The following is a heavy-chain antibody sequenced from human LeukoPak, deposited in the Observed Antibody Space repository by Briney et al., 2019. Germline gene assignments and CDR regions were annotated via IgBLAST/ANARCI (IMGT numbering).Heavy chain of an antibody. Sequence: GGSLRLSCAASGFTFSIYWMSWVRQAPGEGLEWVANINQDGGEKYYVDSVKGRFTISRDNAKNSLYLQMNSLRAEDTAVYYCARNKNYGDSNDYWGQGTLVTVSS. CDR2: INQDGGEK. CDR3: ARNKNYGDSNDY. D-gene: IGHD4-17*01. J-gene: IGHJ4*02. V-gene: IGHV3-7*01. CDR1: GFTFSIYW.